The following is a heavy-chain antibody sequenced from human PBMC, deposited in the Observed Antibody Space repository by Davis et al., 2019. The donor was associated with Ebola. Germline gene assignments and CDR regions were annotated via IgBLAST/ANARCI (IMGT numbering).Heavy chain of an antibody. CDR2: IKSKTDGGTT. D-gene: IGHD6-13*01. J-gene: IGHJ4*02. CDR3: TSTAGTELDY. CDR1: GFTFSGYG. V-gene: IGHV3-15*01. Sequence: GGSLRLSCAASGFTFSGYGMSWVRQAPGKGLEWVGRIKSKTDGGTTDYAAPVKGSFTISSDDSKNTLYLQMNSLKTEDTTVYYCTSTAGTELDYWGQGTLVTVSS.